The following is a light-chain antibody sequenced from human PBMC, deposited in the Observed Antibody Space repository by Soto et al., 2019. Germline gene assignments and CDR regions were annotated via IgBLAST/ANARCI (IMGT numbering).Light chain of an antibody. CDR3: SSYTTNKTLL. CDR1: SSDVGSSNF. V-gene: IGLV2-14*01. J-gene: IGLJ2*01. CDR2: EVS. Sequence: QSALTQPASVSGSPGQSITISCTGTSSDVGSSNFVSWYQQHPGKAPKLIFYEVSNRHPGLSDRFSGSKSGTTASLTISGLQAEDEDDDFCSSYTTNKTLLFGGGTKLTVL.